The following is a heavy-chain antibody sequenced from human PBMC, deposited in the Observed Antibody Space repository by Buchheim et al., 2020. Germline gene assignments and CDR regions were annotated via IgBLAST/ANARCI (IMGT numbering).Heavy chain of an antibody. CDR2: IYHSGST. V-gene: IGHV4-4*02. Sequence: QVQLQESGPGLVKPSGTLSLTCAVSGGSISSSNWWSWVRQPPGKGLEWIGEIYHSGSTNYNPSLKSRVTISVDKSKNQSYLKLSSVTAADTAVYYYARDIRLYYYDSSGYNWFDPWGQGTL. D-gene: IGHD3-22*01. CDR1: GGSISSSNW. CDR3: ARDIRLYYYDSSGYNWFDP. J-gene: IGHJ5*02.